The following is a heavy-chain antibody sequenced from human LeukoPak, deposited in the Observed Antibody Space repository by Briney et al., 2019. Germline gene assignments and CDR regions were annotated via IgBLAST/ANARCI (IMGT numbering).Heavy chain of an antibody. Sequence: GGSLRLSCAASGFTFSSFGMHWVRQAPGKGLEWVALIWYDRSNEFYADSVKGRFTISRDNSKNMLYLQMNSLRAGDSAVYYCAKVPGPYYDSSGYHMHYWGQGTLVTVSS. CDR1: GFTFSSFG. CDR3: AKVPGPYYDSSGYHMHY. V-gene: IGHV3-33*06. CDR2: IWYDRSNE. D-gene: IGHD3-22*01. J-gene: IGHJ4*02.